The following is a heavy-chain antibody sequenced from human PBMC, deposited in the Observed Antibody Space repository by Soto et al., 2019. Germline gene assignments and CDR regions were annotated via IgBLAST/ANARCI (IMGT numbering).Heavy chain of an antibody. CDR2: ISSSSSTI. D-gene: IGHD1-26*01. J-gene: IGHJ4*02. Sequence: EVQLVESGGGLVQPGGSLRLSCAASGFTFSSYSMNWVRQAPGKGLEWVSYISSSSSTIYYADSVKGRFTISRDNAKNSLYLQMNNVRDEDTAVYYCARDMLVGATDPNDYWGQGTLVTVSS. CDR1: GFTFSSYS. CDR3: ARDMLVGATDPNDY. V-gene: IGHV3-48*02.